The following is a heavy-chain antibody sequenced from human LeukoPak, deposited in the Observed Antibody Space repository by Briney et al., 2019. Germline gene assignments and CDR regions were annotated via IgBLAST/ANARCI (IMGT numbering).Heavy chain of an antibody. CDR2: ISSSSSYT. CDR1: GFTFSDYY. Sequence: GGSLRLSCAASGFTFSDYYMSWIRQAPGKGLEWVPYISSSSSYTNYADSVKGRFTISRDNSKNTLYLQMKSLRAEDTAVYYCAKEYDSSGYYNDYWGQGTLVSVSS. CDR3: AKEYDSSGYYNDY. V-gene: IGHV3-11*05. D-gene: IGHD3-22*01. J-gene: IGHJ4*02.